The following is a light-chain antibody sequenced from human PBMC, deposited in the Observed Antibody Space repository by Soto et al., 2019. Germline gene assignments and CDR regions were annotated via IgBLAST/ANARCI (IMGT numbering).Light chain of an antibody. CDR1: QSVSGN. CDR2: AAS. J-gene: IGKJ2*01. Sequence: ETVMTQSPATLSVSPGERAILSCRASQSVSGNLAWYQQKPGQAPRLLIYAASSRAAGIPPRFSGSGSGTEFNLTISSLQSEDFAVYYCQQYNNWPPYTFGQGTKLEIK. V-gene: IGKV3-15*01. CDR3: QQYNNWPPYT.